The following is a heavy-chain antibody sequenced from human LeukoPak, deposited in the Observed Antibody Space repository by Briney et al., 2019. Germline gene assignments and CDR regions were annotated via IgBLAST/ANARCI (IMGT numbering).Heavy chain of an antibody. Sequence: GGSLRLSCAASGFTFSSYEMNWVRQAPGKGRGWVSYISSSGSTIYYADSVKGRFTISRDNAKNSLYLQMNSLRTEDTALYYCAKDNSGSAFYYMDVWGKGTTVTISS. D-gene: IGHD3-10*01. CDR3: AKDNSGSAFYYMDV. CDR2: ISSSGSTI. V-gene: IGHV3-48*03. J-gene: IGHJ6*03. CDR1: GFTFSSYE.